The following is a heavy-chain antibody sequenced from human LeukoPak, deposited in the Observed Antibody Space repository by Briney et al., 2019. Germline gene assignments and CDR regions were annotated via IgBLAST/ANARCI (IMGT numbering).Heavy chain of an antibody. D-gene: IGHD2-15*01. CDR2: ISGYNGDT. J-gene: IGHJ3*02. CDR1: GYTFTNYD. V-gene: IGHV1-18*01. CDR3: ARVGHCSGGSCYKPGEAFDI. Sequence: ASVKVSCKASGYTFTNYDISWVRQPPGQGLEWMGWISGYNGDTNYAQKYQGRVTMTTDTATSTSYMEVRSPRFDDTAVYYCARVGHCSGGSCYKPGEAFDIWGQGTMVTVSS.